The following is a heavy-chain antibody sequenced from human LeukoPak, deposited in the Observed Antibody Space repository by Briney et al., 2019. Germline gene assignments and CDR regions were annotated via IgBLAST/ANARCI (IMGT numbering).Heavy chain of an antibody. V-gene: IGHV3-30*03. CDR1: GFTFSTYG. Sequence: GGSLRLSCAASGFTFSTYGMHWVRQAPGKGLEWVAVISYDGSNKYYADSVKGRFTISRDNSKNTLYLQMNSLRAEDTAVYYCASAKSSSWHNFDYWGQGTLVTVSS. CDR2: ISYDGSNK. D-gene: IGHD6-13*01. J-gene: IGHJ4*02. CDR3: ASAKSSSWHNFDY.